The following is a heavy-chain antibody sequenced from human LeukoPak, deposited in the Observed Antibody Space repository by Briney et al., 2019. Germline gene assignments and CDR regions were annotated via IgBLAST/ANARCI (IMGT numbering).Heavy chain of an antibody. Sequence: GGSLRLSCAASGFTFSGYAMSWVRQAPGKGLEWVSAISGSGGSTYYADSVKGRFTISRDNSRNTLYLQMNSLRAEDTAVYYCARLYGDYVSTFDYWGQGTLVTVSS. J-gene: IGHJ4*02. CDR1: GFTFSGYA. CDR3: ARLYGDYVSTFDY. D-gene: IGHD4-17*01. V-gene: IGHV3-23*01. CDR2: ISGSGGST.